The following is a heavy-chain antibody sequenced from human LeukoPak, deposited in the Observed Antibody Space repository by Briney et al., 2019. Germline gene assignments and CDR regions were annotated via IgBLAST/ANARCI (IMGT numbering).Heavy chain of an antibody. CDR3: ARELRYCSSTSCLEGAFDI. J-gene: IGHJ3*02. Sequence: GGSLRLSCAASRFTFSSYAMNWIRQAPGKGLEWVSYITSSGSTIYYADSVKGRFTISRDNAKNSLYLQMNSLRAEDTAVYYCARELRYCSSTSCLEGAFDIWGQGTMVTVSS. CDR1: RFTFSSYA. V-gene: IGHV3-48*04. D-gene: IGHD2-2*01. CDR2: ITSSGSTI.